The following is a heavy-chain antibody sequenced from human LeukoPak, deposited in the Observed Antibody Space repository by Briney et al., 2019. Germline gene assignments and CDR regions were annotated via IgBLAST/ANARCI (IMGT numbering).Heavy chain of an antibody. D-gene: IGHD4-17*01. CDR3: ARGFPTTVTTYRGGYFDY. CDR2: INHSEST. V-gene: IGHV4-34*01. Sequence: SETLSLTCAAYGGSFSGYYWSWIRQPPGKGLEWIGEINHSESTNYNPSLKSRVTISVDTSKNQFSLKLSSVTAADTAVYYCARGFPTTVTTYRGGYFDYWGQGTLVTVSS. J-gene: IGHJ4*02. CDR1: GGSFSGYY.